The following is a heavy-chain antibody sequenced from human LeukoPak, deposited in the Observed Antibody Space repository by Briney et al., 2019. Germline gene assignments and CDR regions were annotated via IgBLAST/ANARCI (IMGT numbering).Heavy chain of an antibody. Sequence: ASVKVSCKASGYTFTSYGISWVRQAPGQGLEWMGWISAYNGNTNYAQKLQGRVTMTTDTPTSTAYMELRSLRSDDTAVYYCARAPYDYGDLYLFDYWGQGTLVTVSS. CDR3: ARAPYDYGDLYLFDY. J-gene: IGHJ4*02. CDR2: ISAYNGNT. D-gene: IGHD4-17*01. CDR1: GYTFTSYG. V-gene: IGHV1-18*01.